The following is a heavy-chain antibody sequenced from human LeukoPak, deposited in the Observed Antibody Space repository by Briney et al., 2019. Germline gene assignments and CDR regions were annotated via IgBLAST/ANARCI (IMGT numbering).Heavy chain of an antibody. V-gene: IGHV3-7*01. CDR2: IRXXGSEK. CDR1: GFTXATYW. Sequence: GGSLRLSCAASGFTXATYWMXWVRQAPXXXXXXXXXIRXXGSEKQYVDSVKGRFTISRDNAKNSLYLQMNSLRAEDTAVYFCARDPYYSETSGYEFGAFDIWGQGTKVTVSS. J-gene: IGHJ3*02. CDR3: ARDPYYSETSGYEFGAFDI. D-gene: IGHD3-22*01.